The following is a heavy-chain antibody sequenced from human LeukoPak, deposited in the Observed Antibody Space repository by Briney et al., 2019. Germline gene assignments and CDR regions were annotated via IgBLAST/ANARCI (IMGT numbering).Heavy chain of an antibody. CDR1: GGSNSNYY. CDR3: AREEVPHGFDI. V-gene: IGHV4-59*01. J-gene: IGHJ3*02. Sequence: PSETLSLTCAVSGGSNSNYYWSWIRQPPGKGLEWIGYISYSGSTNYNPSLKSRVTMSLDTSKNQFSLKLSSVTAADTAVYYCAREEVPHGFDIWGQGTMVTVSS. CDR2: ISYSGST.